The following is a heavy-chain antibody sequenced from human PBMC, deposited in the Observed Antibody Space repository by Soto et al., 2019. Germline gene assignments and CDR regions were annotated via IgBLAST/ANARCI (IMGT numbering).Heavy chain of an antibody. CDR1: GFTFSNYA. J-gene: IGHJ4*02. CDR2: ISANGRDT. V-gene: IGHV3-23*01. Sequence: GGSLRLSCVASGFTFSNYAMSWVRQAPGKGLEWVSGISANGRDTYYADSVKDRFTISRDSFKNTLYLQMNSLRAEDTGTYYCAKGKTSGWCYFDYWGQGALVTVSS. D-gene: IGHD6-19*01. CDR3: AKGKTSGWCYFDY.